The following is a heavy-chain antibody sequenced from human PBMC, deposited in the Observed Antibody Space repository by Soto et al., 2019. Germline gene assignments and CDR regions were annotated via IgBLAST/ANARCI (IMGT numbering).Heavy chain of an antibody. Sequence: PXESLKVCWQCSGNNCATYWIGLVLQMPGKGLEWMGIIYPGDSETRYSPSFQGQVTISADKSISTAYLQWSSLKASDTAMYYCARQTAVAGFFDYWGQGTLVTVSS. CDR3: ARQTAVAGFFDY. J-gene: IGHJ4*02. CDR1: GNNCATYW. D-gene: IGHD6-19*01. V-gene: IGHV5-51*01. CDR2: IYPGDSET.